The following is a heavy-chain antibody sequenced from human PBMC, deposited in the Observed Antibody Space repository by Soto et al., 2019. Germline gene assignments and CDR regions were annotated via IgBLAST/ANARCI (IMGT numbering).Heavy chain of an antibody. V-gene: IGHV1-24*01. Sequence: ASVKVSCKVSGYTLTELSMHWVRQAPGKGLEWMGGFDPEDGETIYAQKFQGRVTMTEDTSTDTAYMELSSLRFEDTAVYYCATGPTVVTGFDYWGQGTLVTVSS. CDR1: GYTLTELS. J-gene: IGHJ4*02. CDR2: FDPEDGET. CDR3: ATGPTVVTGFDY. D-gene: IGHD4-17*01.